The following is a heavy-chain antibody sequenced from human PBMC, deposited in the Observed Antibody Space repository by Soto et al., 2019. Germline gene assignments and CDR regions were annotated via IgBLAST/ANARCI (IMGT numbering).Heavy chain of an antibody. CDR3: AKGVLYDYASNYFDY. J-gene: IGHJ4*02. D-gene: IGHD3-16*01. Sequence: GGSLRLSCAASGFTFSSYAMSWVRQAPGKGLEWVSVTSGSGDSTYYVASVKGRFTISRDNSKNTLYLQMNSLRVEDTAVYYCAKGVLYDYASNYFDYWGQGTRVTVSS. V-gene: IGHV3-23*01. CDR2: TSGSGDST. CDR1: GFTFSSYA.